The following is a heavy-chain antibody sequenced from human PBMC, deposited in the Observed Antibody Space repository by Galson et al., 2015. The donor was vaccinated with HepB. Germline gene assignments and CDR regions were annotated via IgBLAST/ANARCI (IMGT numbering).Heavy chain of an antibody. Sequence: SLRLSCAASGFTFSSYAMHRVRQAPGKGLEWMAVISYDGSNKYYADSVKGRFTISRDNSKNTLYLQMNSLRAEDTAVYYCARALDIVVVVAATPIDYWGQGNPGTVSS. J-gene: IGHJ4*02. D-gene: IGHD2-15*01. V-gene: IGHV3-30-3*01. CDR3: ARALDIVVVVAATPIDY. CDR2: ISYDGSNK. CDR1: GFTFSSYA.